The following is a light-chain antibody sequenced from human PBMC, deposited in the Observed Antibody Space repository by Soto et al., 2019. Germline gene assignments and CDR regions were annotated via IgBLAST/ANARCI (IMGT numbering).Light chain of an antibody. V-gene: IGKV3-15*01. J-gene: IGKJ1*01. Sequence: TQSPGSLSLSVGEIATLSCRASQSVSSNLAWYQQKPGQAPRLLIYGASTRATGIPARFSGSGSGTEFTLTISSLQSEDFAVYYCQQYNNWATFGQGTKVDIK. CDR1: QSVSSN. CDR2: GAS. CDR3: QQYNNWAT.